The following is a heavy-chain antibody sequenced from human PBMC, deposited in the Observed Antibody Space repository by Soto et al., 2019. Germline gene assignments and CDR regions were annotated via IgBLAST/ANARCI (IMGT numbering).Heavy chain of an antibody. D-gene: IGHD3-10*01. V-gene: IGHV3-48*03. J-gene: IGHJ4*02. Sequence: GGSLRLSCAASGFNFSSYEMNWVRQAPGKGLEWVSYISSSGSTIYYADSVKGRFTISRDNAKNSLYLQMNSLRAEDTAVYYCARTYYYGDSWGKGPLVTVSS. CDR1: GFNFSSYE. CDR3: ARTYYYGDS. CDR2: ISSSGSTI.